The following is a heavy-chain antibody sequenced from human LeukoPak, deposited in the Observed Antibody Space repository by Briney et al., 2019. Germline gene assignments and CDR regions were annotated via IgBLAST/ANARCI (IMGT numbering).Heavy chain of an antibody. J-gene: IGHJ4*02. CDR3: ARVGYSSDWTYFFDY. V-gene: IGHV4-61*02. Sequence: SQTLSLTCTVSGGSISSGSYYWSWIRQPAGKGLEWIGRIYTSGSTNYNPSLKSRVTISVDTSKNQFSLKLSSVTAADTAVYYCARVGYSSDWTYFFDYWGQGTLVTVSS. D-gene: IGHD2-15*01. CDR1: GGSISSGSYY. CDR2: IYTSGST.